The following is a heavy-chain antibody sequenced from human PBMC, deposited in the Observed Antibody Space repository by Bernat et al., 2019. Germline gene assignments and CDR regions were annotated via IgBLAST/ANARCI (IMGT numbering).Heavy chain of an antibody. CDR1: GFTFSTYA. CDR2: IFGSGGTT. CDR3: AKDLKFSGTYSRTFGL. Sequence: EVQLLESGGALVQPGGCLRLSCAASGFTFSTYAMSWVRQAPEKGLEWVSTIFGSGGTTYYADSVKGRFTISRDNSKNTVYLQMSGLRAEDTAVYYCAKDLKFSGTYSRTFGLWGRGTLVTVSS. J-gene: IGHJ2*01. D-gene: IGHD1-26*01. V-gene: IGHV3-23*01.